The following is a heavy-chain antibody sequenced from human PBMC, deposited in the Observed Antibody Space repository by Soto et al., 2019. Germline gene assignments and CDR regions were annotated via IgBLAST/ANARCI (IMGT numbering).Heavy chain of an antibody. J-gene: IGHJ6*02. CDR3: ARVGCSSTSCQLTYYYYYYGMDV. Sequence: SQRLSPAAPGLTFRIYSANWARTAPGKGLGWVAVISYDGSNKYYADSVKGRFTISRDNSKNTLYLQMNGLRAEDTAVYYCARVGCSSTSCQLTYYYYYYGMDVWGQGTTVTVSS. D-gene: IGHD2-2*01. CDR2: ISYDGSNK. V-gene: IGHV3-30-3*01. CDR1: GLTFRIYS.